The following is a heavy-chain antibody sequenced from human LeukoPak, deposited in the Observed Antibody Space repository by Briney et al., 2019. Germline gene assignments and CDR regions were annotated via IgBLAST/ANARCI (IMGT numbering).Heavy chain of an antibody. CDR2: ISRSGTST. CDR1: GFTFSTYA. J-gene: IGHJ4*02. Sequence: PGGSLRLSCAASGFTFSTYAMSWVRQAPGKGLEWVSAISRSGTSTYYGDSVKGRFTSSRDNSENTLFLQMNSLRAEDTAVYYCAKHSGEVIVGATVNAWGQGTLVTVSS. V-gene: IGHV3-23*01. CDR3: AKHSGEVIVGATVNA. D-gene: IGHD1-26*01.